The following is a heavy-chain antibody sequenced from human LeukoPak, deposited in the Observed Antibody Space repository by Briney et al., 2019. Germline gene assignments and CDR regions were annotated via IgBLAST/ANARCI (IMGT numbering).Heavy chain of an antibody. V-gene: IGHV3-21*01. CDR1: GFTFSSYE. CDR3: ARGTPTTRDFDY. D-gene: IGHD4-11*01. J-gene: IGHJ4*02. CDR2: ISSSSNYI. Sequence: PGGSLRLSCAASGFTFSSYEMNWVRQAPGKGLEWVSFISSSSNYIYYTDSVKGRFTISRDNAKNSLFLQMNSLRAEDTAVYYCARGTPTTRDFDYWGQGTPVTVSS.